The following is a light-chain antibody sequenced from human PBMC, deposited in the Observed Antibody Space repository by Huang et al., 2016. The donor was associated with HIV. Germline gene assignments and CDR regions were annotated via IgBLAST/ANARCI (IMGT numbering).Light chain of an antibody. CDR3: QQGYSALIT. CDR2: SAS. CDR1: QNINTY. V-gene: IGKV1-39*01. Sequence: DILLTQSPSFLSASVGDRVTITCRTSQNINTYLNWYQQKPGKAPNLLIPSASTLQTGVPSRFSGSGSGTDFTLTVNSLQPEDSATYYCQQGYSALITFGQGTRL. J-gene: IGKJ5*01.